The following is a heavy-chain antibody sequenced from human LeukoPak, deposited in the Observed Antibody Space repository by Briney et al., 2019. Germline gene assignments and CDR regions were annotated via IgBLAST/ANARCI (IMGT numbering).Heavy chain of an antibody. V-gene: IGHV3-23*01. CDR2: ISNSGGST. J-gene: IGHJ3*02. CDR1: GFTFTTYA. D-gene: IGHD3/OR15-3a*01. Sequence: GGSLRLSCAVSGFTFTTYAMGWVRQAPGKGLEWISAISNSGGSTYYADSVKGRFTISRDNSKNTLYLQMNSLRVEDAAVYYCAKGLDWDYDAFDIWGQGTMVTVSS. CDR3: AKGLDWDYDAFDI.